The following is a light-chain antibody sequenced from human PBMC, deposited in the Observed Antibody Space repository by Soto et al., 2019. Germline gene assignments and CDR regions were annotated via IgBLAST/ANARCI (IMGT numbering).Light chain of an antibody. CDR3: QSYDSSLSGFYV. J-gene: IGLJ1*01. V-gene: IGLV1-40*01. CDR2: GNS. CDR1: SSNIGAGYD. Sequence: QLVLTQPPSVSGAPGQRVTISCTGSSSNIGAGYDVHWYQQLPGTAPNLLIYGNSNRPSGVPDRFSGSKSGTSASLAITGLQAEDEADYYCQSYDSSLSGFYVFGTGTKLTVL.